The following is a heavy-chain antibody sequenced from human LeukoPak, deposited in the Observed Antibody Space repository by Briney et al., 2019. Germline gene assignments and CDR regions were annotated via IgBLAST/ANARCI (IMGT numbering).Heavy chain of an antibody. CDR1: GGSFSGYY. Sequence: SETLSLTCAVYGGSFSGYYWSWIRQPPGKGLEWIGAINHSGSTNYNPSLKSRVTISVDTSKNQFSLKLSSVTAADTAVYYCARDRVRPYYYYYYGMDVWGQGTTVTVSS. V-gene: IGHV4-34*01. J-gene: IGHJ6*02. CDR3: ARDRVRPYYYYYYGMDV. CDR2: INHSGST. D-gene: IGHD1-14*01.